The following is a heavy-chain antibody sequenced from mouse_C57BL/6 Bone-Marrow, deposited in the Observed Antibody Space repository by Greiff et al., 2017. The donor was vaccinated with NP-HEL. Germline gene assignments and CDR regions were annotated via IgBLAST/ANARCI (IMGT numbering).Heavy chain of an antibody. CDR1: GFPITSGYY. D-gene: IGHD3-2*02. CDR3: AGDRSGYGDFDY. J-gene: IGHJ2*01. V-gene: IGHV12-3*01. CDR2: ITHSGET. Sequence: VKLMESGPGLVKPSQSLFLTCSITGFPITSGYYWIWIRQSPGKPLEWMGYITHSGETFYNPSLQSPISITRETSKNQFFLQLNSVTTEDTAMYYCAGDRSGYGDFDYWGQGTTLPVSS.